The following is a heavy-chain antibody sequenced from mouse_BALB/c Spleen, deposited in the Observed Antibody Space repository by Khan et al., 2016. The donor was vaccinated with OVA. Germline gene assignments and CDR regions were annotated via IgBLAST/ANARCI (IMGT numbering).Heavy chain of an antibody. D-gene: IGHD2-3*01. CDR2: ISSGGSYT. J-gene: IGHJ4*01. V-gene: IGHV5-6*01. CDR3: ARQPGYYEGSAMDY. Sequence: EVELVESGGDLVKPGGSLKLSCAASGFTFSSYGMSWVRQTPDKRLEWVAAISSGGSYTYYPDSLKGRFTISRDNAKNTLYLQMSSLKSEDTARYYSARQPGYYEGSAMDYWGQGTSVTVAS. CDR1: GFTFSSYG.